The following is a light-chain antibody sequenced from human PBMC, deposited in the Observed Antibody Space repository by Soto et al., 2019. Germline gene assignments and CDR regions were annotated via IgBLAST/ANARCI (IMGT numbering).Light chain of an antibody. J-gene: IGKJ1*01. Sequence: EIVMTQSPATLSVSPGERATLSCRASQSVSSNLAWYQQKPGQAPRLLIYGASTRATGIPARFSGSGSGTELTLTISSLQSEDFAVYYCQQYNNWPPLTFGHGTKVEIK. CDR1: QSVSSN. CDR2: GAS. V-gene: IGKV3D-15*01. CDR3: QQYNNWPPLT.